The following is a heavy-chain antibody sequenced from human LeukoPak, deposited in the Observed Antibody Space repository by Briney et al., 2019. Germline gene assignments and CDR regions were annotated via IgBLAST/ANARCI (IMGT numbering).Heavy chain of an antibody. CDR3: AKAGIHWYFDF. CDR1: GFTFSIYA. V-gene: IGHV3-23*01. Sequence: GGSLRLSCAASGFTFSIYAMTGVRQAPGKGLEWVSAISGSGDSTYYADSVKGRFTISRDTSKKMLFLQMTSLRVDDTAVYYCAKAGIHWYFDFWGRGTQVTVSS. J-gene: IGHJ2*01. CDR2: ISGSGDST.